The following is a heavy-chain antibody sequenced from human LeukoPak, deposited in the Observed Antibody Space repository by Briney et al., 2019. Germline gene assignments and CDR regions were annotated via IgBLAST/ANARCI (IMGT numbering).Heavy chain of an antibody. CDR3: ARGVHNYYGSGHNIDY. V-gene: IGHV4-39*07. D-gene: IGHD3-10*01. J-gene: IGHJ4*02. CDR1: GGSISSGSYY. Sequence: SETLSLTCTVSGGSISSGSYYWGWIRQPPGKGLEWIGSIYYSGSTYYNPSLKSRVTISVDTSKNQFSLKLSSVTAADTAVYYCARGVHNYYGSGHNIDYWGQGTLVTVSS. CDR2: IYYSGST.